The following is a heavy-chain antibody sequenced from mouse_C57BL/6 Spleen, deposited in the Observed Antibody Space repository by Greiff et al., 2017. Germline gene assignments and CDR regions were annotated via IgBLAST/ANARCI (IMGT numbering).Heavy chain of an antibody. Sequence: QVQLQQPGAELVKPGASVKLSCKASGYTFTSYWMQWVKQRPGQGLEWIGEIDPSDSYTNYNQKFKGKATLTVDTSSSTAYMQLSSLTSEDSAVYYWARRELRLRAMDYWGQGTSVTVSS. V-gene: IGHV1-50*01. CDR3: ARRELRLRAMDY. J-gene: IGHJ4*01. D-gene: IGHD3-2*02. CDR1: GYTFTSYW. CDR2: IDPSDSYT.